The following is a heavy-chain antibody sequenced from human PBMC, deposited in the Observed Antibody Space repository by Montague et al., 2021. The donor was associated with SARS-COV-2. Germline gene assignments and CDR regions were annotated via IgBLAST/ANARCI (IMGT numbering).Heavy chain of an antibody. Sequence: SLRLSCAASEFAFSSYAMSWVRQAPGKGLEWVAAIYSGGSNTYYADSVKGRFTISRDNSKNTLYLQMNSLRAEDTAVYYCARSAWGVTDAFDIWGQGTMVTVSS. V-gene: IGHV3-23*03. CDR1: EFAFSSYA. CDR3: ARSAWGVTDAFDI. D-gene: IGHD1-26*01. J-gene: IGHJ3*02. CDR2: IYSGGSNT.